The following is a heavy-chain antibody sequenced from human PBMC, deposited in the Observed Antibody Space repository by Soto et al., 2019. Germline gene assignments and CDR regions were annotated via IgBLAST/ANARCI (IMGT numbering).Heavy chain of an antibody. Sequence: QITLKESGPALVKPTQPLTLTCTFSGFSLNSAGVAVGWVRQPPGKTLEWVALIYWDDDRRYSPCLAGRLTITKDTSKNQVVLGMTNMDPVDTATYYCAHMDVVTAPGCFDIWGQGTMVTVSS. CDR3: AHMDVVTAPGCFDI. J-gene: IGHJ3*02. CDR2: IYWDDDR. D-gene: IGHD2-21*02. V-gene: IGHV2-5*02. CDR1: GFSLNSAGVA.